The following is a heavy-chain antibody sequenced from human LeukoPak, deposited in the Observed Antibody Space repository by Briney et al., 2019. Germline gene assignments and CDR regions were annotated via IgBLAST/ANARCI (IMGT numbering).Heavy chain of an antibody. CDR1: GFTFSSYA. CDR2: ISSSGSTI. J-gene: IGHJ4*02. CDR3: ARGLGF. V-gene: IGHV3-48*04. Sequence: GGSLRLSCAASGFTFSSYAMSWVRQAPGKGLEWVSAISSSGSTIYYAGSVKGRFTISRDNAKNSLYLQMNSLRAEDTAVYFCARGLGFWGQGTLVTVSS.